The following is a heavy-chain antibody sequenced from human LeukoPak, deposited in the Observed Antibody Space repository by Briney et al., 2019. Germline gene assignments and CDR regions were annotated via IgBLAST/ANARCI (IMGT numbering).Heavy chain of an antibody. CDR2: ISGSGGST. Sequence: PGGSLRLSCAASGFTFSSYAMNWVRQAPGKGLEWVSAISGSGGSTYYADSVKGRFTISRDNSKNTLYLQMNSLRAEDTAVYYCAKSGVYSGSSYYFDYWGQGTLVTVSS. V-gene: IGHV3-23*01. J-gene: IGHJ4*02. CDR1: GFTFSSYA. D-gene: IGHD1-26*01. CDR3: AKSGVYSGSSYYFDY.